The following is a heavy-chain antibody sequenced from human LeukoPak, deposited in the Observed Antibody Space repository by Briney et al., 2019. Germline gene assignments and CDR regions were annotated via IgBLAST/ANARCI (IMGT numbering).Heavy chain of an antibody. CDR2: ITSNGGRT. CDR1: GFTFSSNA. D-gene: IGHD3-10*01. CDR3: AKDAVAPGSGGDYFDY. Sequence: GGSLRLSCAASGFTFSSNAMSWVRQAPGKGLERVSVITSNGGRTYYADSVKGRFTISRNNSKNTLSLQMNSLRADDTAVYYCAKDAVAPGSGGDYFDYWGQGTLVTVSS. J-gene: IGHJ4*02. V-gene: IGHV3-23*01.